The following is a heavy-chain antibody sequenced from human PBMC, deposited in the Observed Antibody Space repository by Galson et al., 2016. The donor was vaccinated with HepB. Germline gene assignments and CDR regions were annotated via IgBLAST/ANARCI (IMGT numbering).Heavy chain of an antibody. CDR3: AKEGTIFGMIPYGVDV. J-gene: IGHJ6*02. Sequence: SLRLSCAASGFRFSSYVMSWVRQAPGKGLGWVSSINGGGGITYYADSVKGRFTISRDHSKNTVYLQMNSLRAEDTAVYYCAKEGTIFGMIPYGVDVWGQGTTGTVSS. CDR1: GFRFSSYV. D-gene: IGHD3-3*01. CDR2: INGGGGIT. V-gene: IGHV3-23*01.